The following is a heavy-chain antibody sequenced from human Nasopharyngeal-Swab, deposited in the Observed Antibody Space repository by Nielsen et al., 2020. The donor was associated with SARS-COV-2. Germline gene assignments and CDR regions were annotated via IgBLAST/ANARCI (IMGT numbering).Heavy chain of an antibody. Sequence: GGSLRLSCSASGFTFSNFAMHWVRQAPGKGLEFVSAIDNNGGATYYADPVKGRFTISRDNSKSTLYLQLSSLRGDDTAVYYCVKDWRYEYPSYMDIWGKGTTIIVSS. CDR1: GFTFSNFA. CDR2: IDNNGGAT. V-gene: IGHV3-64D*06. D-gene: IGHD3-3*01. J-gene: IGHJ6*03. CDR3: VKDWRYEYPSYMDI.